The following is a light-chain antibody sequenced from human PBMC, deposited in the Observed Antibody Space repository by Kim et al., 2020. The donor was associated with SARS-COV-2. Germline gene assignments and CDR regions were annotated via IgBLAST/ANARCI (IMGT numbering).Light chain of an antibody. J-gene: IGKJ1*01. V-gene: IGKV1-39*01. CDR1: QSISSY. CDR2: AAS. CDR3: QQSNTPPCT. Sequence: DIQMTQSPSSLSASVRDRVTITCRASQSISSYLNWYQQKPGKAPNLLIYAASSLQSGVPSRFSGSGSGTDFTLTISSLQPEDFATYYCQQSNTPPCTFGQGTKVDIK.